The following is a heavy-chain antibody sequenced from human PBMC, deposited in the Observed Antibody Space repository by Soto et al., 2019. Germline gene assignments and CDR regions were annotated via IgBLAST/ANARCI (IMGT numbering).Heavy chain of an antibody. D-gene: IGHD6-19*01. CDR3: ARDMQEGLSGSHGVDY. CDR2: VNPSSGVA. J-gene: IGHJ4*02. CDR1: GYTFTSYY. V-gene: IGHV1-46*01. Sequence: QVQLVQSGAEVKKPGASVKVSCKPFGYTFTSYYIHWVREAPGEGLEWMGIVNPSSGVAEYTQKFQGRVHMTTDTSTSTVYMELSTLRSEDTTVYYCARDMQEGLSGSHGVDYWGQGTLVTVSS.